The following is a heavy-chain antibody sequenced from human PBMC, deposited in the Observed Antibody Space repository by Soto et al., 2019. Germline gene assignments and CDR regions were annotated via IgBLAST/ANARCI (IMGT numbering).Heavy chain of an antibody. CDR3: ARGFLDREYSSSWYGGYYYYMDF. J-gene: IGHJ6*03. CDR1: GGSFSGYY. V-gene: IGHV4-34*01. Sequence: SETLSLTCAVYGGSFSGYYWSWIRQPPGKGLEWIGEINHSGSTNYNPSLKSRVTISVDTSKNQFSLKLSSVTAADTAVYYCARGFLDREYSSSWYGGYYYYMDFWGKGTTVTVPS. CDR2: INHSGST. D-gene: IGHD6-13*01.